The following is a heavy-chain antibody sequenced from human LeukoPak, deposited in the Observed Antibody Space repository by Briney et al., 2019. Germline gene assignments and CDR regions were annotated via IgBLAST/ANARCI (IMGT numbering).Heavy chain of an antibody. CDR3: AKSGSSPPYYYYGMDV. CDR2: ISYDGSNK. V-gene: IGHV3-30*18. J-gene: IGHJ6*02. CDR1: GFTFSSYG. D-gene: IGHD6-13*01. Sequence: GGSLRLSCAASGFTFSSYGMHWVRQAPGKGLEWVAVISYDGSNKYYADSVKGRFTISRDNSKNTLYLQMNSLRAEDTAVYYCAKSGSSPPYYYYGMDVWGQGTTVTVSS.